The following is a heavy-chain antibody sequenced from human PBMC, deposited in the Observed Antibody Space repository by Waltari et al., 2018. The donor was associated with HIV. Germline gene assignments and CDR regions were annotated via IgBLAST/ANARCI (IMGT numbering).Heavy chain of an antibody. J-gene: IGHJ4*02. V-gene: IGHV1-2*02. CDR1: GYTFTGYY. CDR2: INPTSGDT. CDR3: ARPAEDYYDSSGYVY. D-gene: IGHD3-22*01. Sequence: QVQLVQSGAEMKKPGASVMVSCKASGYTFTGYYMHWVRQAPGQGLGWMGWINPTSGDTNCAQKLQGRVTLTRDTSISTAYMELSRLRHDDTAVYYCARPAEDYYDSSGYVYWGQGTLVTVSS.